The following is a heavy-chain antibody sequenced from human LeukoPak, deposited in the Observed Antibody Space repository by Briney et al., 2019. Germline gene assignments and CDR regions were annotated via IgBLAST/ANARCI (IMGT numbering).Heavy chain of an antibody. V-gene: IGHV4-39*07. CDR1: GGSMSSSSYY. CDR2: IYYSGST. D-gene: IGHD5-12*01. J-gene: IGHJ5*02. CDR3: ARGVATTAWFDP. Sequence: SETLSLTCTVSGGSMSSSSYYWGWIRQPPGKGLEWIGSIYYSGSTYYNPSLKSRVTISVDTSKNQFSLKLSSVTAADTAVYYCARGVATTAWFDPWGQGTLVTVSS.